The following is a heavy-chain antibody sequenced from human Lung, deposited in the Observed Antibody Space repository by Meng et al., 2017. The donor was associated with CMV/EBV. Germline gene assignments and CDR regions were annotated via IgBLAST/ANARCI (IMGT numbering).Heavy chain of an antibody. CDR3: AVYCSSTSCHRDGMDV. J-gene: IGHJ6*02. D-gene: IGHD2-2*01. CDR2: ISSSSSYI. V-gene: IGHV3-21*01. Sequence: ESXKISXAASGFTFSSYSMNWVRQAPGKGLEWVSSISSSSSYIYYADSVKGRFTISRDNAKNSLYLQMNSLRAEDTAVYYCAVYCSSTSCHRDGMDVWGQGXTVTFS. CDR1: GFTFSSYS.